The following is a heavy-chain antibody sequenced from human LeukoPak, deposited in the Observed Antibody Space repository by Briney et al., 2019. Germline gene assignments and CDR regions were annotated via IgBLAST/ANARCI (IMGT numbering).Heavy chain of an antibody. CDR3: TREGYISSALDAFDL. CDR2: IKGKTAAGAP. D-gene: IGHD5-12*01. J-gene: IGHJ3*01. Sequence: GGSLRLSCAASGFTFTSAWMSWVRQAPGKGLEWVGRIKGKTAAGAPDYVASVKGRFTISRDDSKNTLFLQMNSLKTEDTAVYYCTREGYISSALDAFDLWGQGTKVTVSS. V-gene: IGHV3-15*01. CDR1: GFTFTSAW.